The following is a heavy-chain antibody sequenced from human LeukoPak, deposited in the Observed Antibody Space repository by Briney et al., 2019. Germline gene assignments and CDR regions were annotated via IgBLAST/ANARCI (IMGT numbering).Heavy chain of an antibody. CDR2: LYSDGST. V-gene: IGHV3-53*01. CDR3: ARAAYDSNGYTANHDS. Sequence: GGSLRLSCAASGFTFSSYAMSWVRQAPGKGLEWVSVLYSDGSTYYVDSVKGRFTISRDNSMNTLYLQMNNLRAEDTAVYYCARAAYDSNGYTANHDSWGQGTLVTVSS. D-gene: IGHD3-22*01. J-gene: IGHJ4*02. CDR1: GFTFSSYA.